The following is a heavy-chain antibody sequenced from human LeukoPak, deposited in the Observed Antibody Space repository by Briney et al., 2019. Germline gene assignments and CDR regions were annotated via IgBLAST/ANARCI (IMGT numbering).Heavy chain of an antibody. CDR3: ATVPTPQLPYPPDEPPGVILTPAPADYYYHFYSMDV. D-gene: IGHD2-8*01. CDR2: IIPIFATI. CDR1: GGTLRNYG. Sequence: RASVKVSCKASGGTLRNYGISWVRQAPGQGLEWMGGIIPIFATINHAQRFQGRVTLTADEFTNTVYLELSSLRPEDTAVYYCATVPTPQLPYPPDEPPGVILTPAPADYYYHFYSMDVWGKGTTVTVSS. J-gene: IGHJ6*04. V-gene: IGHV1-69*13.